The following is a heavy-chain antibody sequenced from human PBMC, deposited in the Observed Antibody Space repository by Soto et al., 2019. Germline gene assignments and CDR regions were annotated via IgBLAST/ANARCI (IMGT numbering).Heavy chain of an antibody. V-gene: IGHV7-4-1*01. CDR2: INTNTGNP. CDR1: GYTFTSYA. CDR3: ARASMVRGAKPMGY. Sequence: GASVKVSCKASGYTFTSYAMNWVRQAPGQGLEWMGWINTNTGNPTYAQGFTGRFVFSLDTSVSTAYLQICSLKAEDTAVYYCARASMVRGAKPMGYWGQGTLVTVSS. J-gene: IGHJ4*02. D-gene: IGHD3-10*01.